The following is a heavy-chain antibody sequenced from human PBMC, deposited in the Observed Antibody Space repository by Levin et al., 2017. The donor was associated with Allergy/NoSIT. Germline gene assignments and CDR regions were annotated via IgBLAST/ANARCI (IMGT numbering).Heavy chain of an antibody. V-gene: IGHV3-23*01. CDR2: ISGSGDST. D-gene: IGHD4-17*01. J-gene: IGHJ4*02. CDR3: AKDLYGVYPDYFDY. Sequence: PGGSLRLSCAASGFTFSSSAMTWVRQAPGKGLEWVSGISGSGDSTYYADSVKGRFTISRDNSKNTLYLQMNSLRAEDTAVYYCAKDLYGVYPDYFDYWGQGTLVTVSS. CDR1: GFTFSSSA.